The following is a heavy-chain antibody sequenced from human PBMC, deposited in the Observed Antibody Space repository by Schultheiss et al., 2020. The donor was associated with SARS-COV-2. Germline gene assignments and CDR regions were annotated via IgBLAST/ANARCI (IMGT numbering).Heavy chain of an antibody. CDR1: EFTFSYYG. CDR3: AKGDYSSSSWRYYGMDV. J-gene: IGHJ6*02. Sequence: GGSLRLSCAASEFTFSYYGMHWVRQAPGKGLEWVSVIYSGGSTYYADSVKGRFTISRDNSKNTLYLQMNSLRDEDTAVYYCAKGDYSSSSWRYYGMDVWGQGTTVTVSS. CDR2: IYSGGST. V-gene: IGHV3-NL1*01. D-gene: IGHD6-6*01.